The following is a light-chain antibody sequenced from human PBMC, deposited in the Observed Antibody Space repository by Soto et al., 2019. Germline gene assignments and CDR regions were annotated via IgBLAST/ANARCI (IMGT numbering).Light chain of an antibody. V-gene: IGKV3D-15*01. CDR2: AAT. Sequence: EIVLTQSPGTLSLSPGERATLSCRASQSIYINSLAWYQHKRGQAPRLLIYAATVRATAVPDRFNGSGSGTEFTLTISSLQSEDFAVYYCHQYSHWPAGTFGQGTKVDIK. J-gene: IGKJ1*01. CDR1: QSIYIN. CDR3: HQYSHWPAGT.